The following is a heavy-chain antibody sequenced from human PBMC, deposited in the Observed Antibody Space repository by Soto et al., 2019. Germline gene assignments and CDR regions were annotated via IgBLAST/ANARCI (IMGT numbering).Heavy chain of an antibody. CDR1: GFTFSAYD. Sequence: EVQLVESGGGVVQPGESLRLSCAASGFTFSAYDMHWVRQTPGKGLEWVSAIGAADDPYYLGSVKGRFTISRENAKNSLYLQMNSLIAEDTDVYYCARAYSGRMPRRADYYFAMDVWGQGTTVTVSS. D-gene: IGHD2-15*01. J-gene: IGHJ6*02. V-gene: IGHV3-13*05. CDR2: IGAADDP. CDR3: ARAYSGRMPRRADYYFAMDV.